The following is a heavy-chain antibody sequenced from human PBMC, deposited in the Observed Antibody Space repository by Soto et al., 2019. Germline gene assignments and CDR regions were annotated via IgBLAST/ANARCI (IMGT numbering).Heavy chain of an antibody. D-gene: IGHD6-19*01. V-gene: IGHV4-30-4*01. Sequence: PSETLSLTCAVSGGWITSGEAYWTWIRQPPGKGLEWIGHIFYSGDTYYNASLQSRLTISLDASRNQFSLRLTSVTAADTAVYYCARTPRYYSRSSGPDSRGQGTLVNVSS. J-gene: IGHJ4*02. CDR1: GGWITSGEAY. CDR2: IFYSGDT. CDR3: ARTPRYYSRSSGPDS.